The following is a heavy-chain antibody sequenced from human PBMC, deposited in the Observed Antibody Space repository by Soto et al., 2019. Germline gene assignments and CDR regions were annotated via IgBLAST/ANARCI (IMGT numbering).Heavy chain of an antibody. CDR1: GVTFSGSA. Sequence: GGSLTLYCAACGVTFSGSAMYWVRQASGKGLEWVGRIRSKANSYATAYAASVKGRFTIPRDDSKNTAYLQMNSLKTEDTAVYYCTSWNYGDYADYWGQGTLVTSPQ. D-gene: IGHD1-7*01. CDR2: IRSKANSYAT. V-gene: IGHV3-73*01. J-gene: IGHJ4*02. CDR3: TSWNYGDYADY.